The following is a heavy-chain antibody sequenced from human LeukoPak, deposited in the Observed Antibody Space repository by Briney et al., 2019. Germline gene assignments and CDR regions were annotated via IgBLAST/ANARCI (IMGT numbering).Heavy chain of an antibody. CDR2: ISAYLGNT. CDR1: GYTFTSYG. D-gene: IGHD6-25*01. V-gene: IGHV1-18*01. J-gene: IGHJ4*02. CDR3: SRDSQRPL. Sequence: ASVKVSCKASGYTFTSYGINWVRQAPGQGLEWMGWISAYLGNTNYAQKLQGRVTMTTDTSTSTAYMDLTSLRSDDAAVYYCSRDSQRPLWGQGTLVIVSS.